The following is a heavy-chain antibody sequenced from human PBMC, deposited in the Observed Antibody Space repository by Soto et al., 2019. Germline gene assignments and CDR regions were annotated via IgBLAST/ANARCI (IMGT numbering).Heavy chain of an antibody. CDR2: ISGSGGGT. J-gene: IGHJ4*02. CDR1: GFTFSTSA. CDR3: VKGEYYYDSSGYYPFDY. D-gene: IGHD3-22*01. Sequence: LRLSCAASGFTFSTSAMSWVRQAPGKGLVWVSTISGSGGGTYYADSVNGRFTISRDNSKNTQYLQMSSLRADDTAVYYCVKGEYYYDSSGYYPFDYWGQGTLVTVSS. V-gene: IGHV3-23*01.